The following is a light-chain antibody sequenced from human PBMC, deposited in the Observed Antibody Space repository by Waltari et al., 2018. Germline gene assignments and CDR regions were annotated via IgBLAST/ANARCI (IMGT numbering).Light chain of an antibody. CDR3: QQYYTFSVT. V-gene: IGKV1-5*03. CDR1: QSSNIW. J-gene: IGKJ5*01. CDR2: KAS. Sequence: DLQTTQSPSTPSASVGDRVPITCRASQSSNIWLAWYQQKPGKAPKLLIDKASNLASGVPSRFSGSGSGTEFTLTINSLQPDDFATYYCQQYYTFSVTFGQGTRLEIK.